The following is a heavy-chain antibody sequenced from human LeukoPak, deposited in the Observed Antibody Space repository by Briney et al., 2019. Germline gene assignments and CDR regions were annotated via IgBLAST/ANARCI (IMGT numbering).Heavy chain of an antibody. CDR1: GGSISSSNW. CDR3: ARGLFYYDFWSGYYCSNWFDP. CDR2: IYHSGST. J-gene: IGHJ5*02. D-gene: IGHD3-3*01. V-gene: IGHV4-4*02. Sequence: PSGTLSLTCAVSGGSISSSNWWSWVRPPPGKGLEWIGEIYHSGSTNYNPSLKSRVTISVDKSKNQFSLKLSSVTAADTAVYYCARGLFYYDFWSGYYCSNWFDPWGQGTLVTVSS.